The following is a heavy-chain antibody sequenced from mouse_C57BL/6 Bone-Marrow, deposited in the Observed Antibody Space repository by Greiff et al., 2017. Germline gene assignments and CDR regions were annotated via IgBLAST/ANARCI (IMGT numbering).Heavy chain of an antibody. J-gene: IGHJ4*01. CDR3: AREAKMITTGGYYAMDY. CDR2: INPSSGYT. D-gene: IGHD2-4*01. V-gene: IGHV1-7*01. Sequence: QVQLQQSGAELAKPGASVKLSCKASGYTFTSYWMHWVKQRPGQGLEWTGYINPSSGYTKYNQKCKDKATLTADKSSSTAYMQLSSLTYEDSAVYYCAREAKMITTGGYYAMDYWGQGTSVTGSS. CDR1: GYTFTSYW.